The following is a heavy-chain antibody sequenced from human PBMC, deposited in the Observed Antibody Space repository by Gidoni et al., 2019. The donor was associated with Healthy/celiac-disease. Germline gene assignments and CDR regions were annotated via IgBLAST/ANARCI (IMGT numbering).Heavy chain of an antibody. CDR2: INHSGST. CDR3: ARGLGRQGSSWYYYYYGMDV. V-gene: IGHV4-34*01. D-gene: IGHD6-13*01. CDR1: GGSLRGYY. J-gene: IGHJ6*02. Sequence: QVQLQQWGAGLLKPSEPLSLHCAVYGGSLRGYYGSWIRQPPGTGLEWIGEINHSGSTNYNPSLKSRVTISVDTSKNQFSLKLSSVTAADTAVYYCARGLGRQGSSWYYYYYGMDVWGQGTTVTVSS.